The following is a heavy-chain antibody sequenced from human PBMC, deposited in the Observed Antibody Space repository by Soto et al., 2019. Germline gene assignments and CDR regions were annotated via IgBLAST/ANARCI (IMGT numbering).Heavy chain of an antibody. J-gene: IGHJ5*02. CDR3: AKDLTRQLAYWLDP. CDR2: INAHSGGR. D-gene: IGHD6-6*01. V-gene: IGHV1-2*02. CDR1: GFSFTGYY. Sequence: ASVKVSCKASGFSFTGYYIHWLRQAPGQGLEWMGWINAHSGGREYAQKFQGRVTLTRDTSIATAYLTLTSLTSDDTALYYCAKDLTRQLAYWLDPWGQGPQVTVFS.